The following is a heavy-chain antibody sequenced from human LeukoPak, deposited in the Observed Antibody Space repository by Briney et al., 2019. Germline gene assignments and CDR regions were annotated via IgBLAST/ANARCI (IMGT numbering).Heavy chain of an antibody. V-gene: IGHV3-30-3*01. CDR3: ARALLGDYDFWSGYYPLPSFDY. J-gene: IGHJ4*02. Sequence: PGRSLRLSCAPSGFTFNDYAMHWVRQAPGKGPEWVAVISYDGSNKYYADSVKGRFTISRDNSKNTLYLQMNSLRAEDTAVYYCARALLGDYDFWSGYYPLPSFDYWGQGTLVTVSS. D-gene: IGHD3-3*01. CDR1: GFTFNDYA. CDR2: ISYDGSNK.